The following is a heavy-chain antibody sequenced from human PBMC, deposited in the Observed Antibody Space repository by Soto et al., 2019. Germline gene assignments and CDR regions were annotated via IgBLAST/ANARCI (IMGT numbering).Heavy chain of an antibody. CDR3: AKHIAVANLFCYDS. CDR2: ISGSGLTT. J-gene: IGHJ4*02. CDR1: GFSFSSYA. V-gene: IGHV3-23*01. D-gene: IGHD6-19*01. Sequence: QTGGSLRLSCAASGFSFSSYAMNWVRQDPGKGLEWVSSISGSGLTTYYADSVKGRFTISRDNSKNTLYLQMDSLRAEDTAMYYCAKHIAVANLFCYDSWGQGTMVTVSS.